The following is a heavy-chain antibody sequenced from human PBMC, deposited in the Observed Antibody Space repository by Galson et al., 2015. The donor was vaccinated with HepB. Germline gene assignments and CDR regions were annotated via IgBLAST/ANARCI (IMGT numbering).Heavy chain of an antibody. D-gene: IGHD2-15*01. CDR2: ISTYNGHT. J-gene: IGHJ4*02. CDR3: VRDAGRYCSGASCYPGYDY. CDR1: GYTFISYG. Sequence: SVKVSCKASGYTFISYGVIWVRQAPGQGLEWMGWISTYNGHTKYAQKFQGRVTMTTDTSTSTAYMDLRSLRSDDTAVYYCVRDAGRYCSGASCYPGYDYWGQGTLVTVSS. V-gene: IGHV1-18*01.